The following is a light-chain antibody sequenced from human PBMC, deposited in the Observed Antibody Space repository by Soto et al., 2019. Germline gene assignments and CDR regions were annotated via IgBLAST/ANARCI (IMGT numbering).Light chain of an antibody. CDR2: GAS. Sequence: ENVLTQSPGTLSLSPGERATLSCRASQTVSSTYLVWYQQRPGQAPRLLIHGASSRAADIPDRFSGSGSGTDFTLTISRLEPEDFAVYYCQQYGSSPFAFGQGTRLEIK. J-gene: IGKJ5*01. V-gene: IGKV3-20*01. CDR1: QTVSSTY. CDR3: QQYGSSPFA.